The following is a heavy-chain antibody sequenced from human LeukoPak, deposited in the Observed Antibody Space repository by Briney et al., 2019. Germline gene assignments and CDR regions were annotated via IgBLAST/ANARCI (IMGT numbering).Heavy chain of an antibody. CDR2: ISYDGSNK. V-gene: IGHV3-30*18. CDR3: AKGGGWDIVVVPAAPIDY. J-gene: IGHJ4*02. CDR1: GFTFSSYG. Sequence: PGGSLRLSCAASGFTFSSYGMHWVRQAPGKGLEWVAVISYDGSNKYYADSVKGRFTISRDNSKNTLYLQMNSLRAEDTAVYYCAKGGGWDIVVVPAAPIDYWGQGTLVTVSS. D-gene: IGHD2-2*01.